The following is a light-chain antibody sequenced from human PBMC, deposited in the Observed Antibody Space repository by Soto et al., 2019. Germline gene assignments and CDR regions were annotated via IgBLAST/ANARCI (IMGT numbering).Light chain of an antibody. CDR2: GAS. Sequence: EIVLTQSPGTLSLSPGERATLSCRASQSVSSSYLAWYQQKPGQAPRLLIYGASSSATGIPDRFSGSGSGTDFTLTISRLEREDFAVYYCHQYGSSAWTFGQGTKVEIK. V-gene: IGKV3-20*01. J-gene: IGKJ1*01. CDR3: HQYGSSAWT. CDR1: QSVSSSY.